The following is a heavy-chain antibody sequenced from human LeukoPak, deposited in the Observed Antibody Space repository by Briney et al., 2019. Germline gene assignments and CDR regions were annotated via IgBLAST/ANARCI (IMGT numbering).Heavy chain of an antibody. CDR3: ARLATKSYYDILTGYYYFDY. V-gene: IGHV3-74*01. CDR1: GFTFSSYW. CDR2: INSDGSST. D-gene: IGHD3-9*01. Sequence: WGSLRLSCAASGFTFSSYWMHWVRQAPGKGLVWVSRINSDGSSTSYADSVKCRFTISRDNAKNTLYLQMNRLRAEDTAVYYCARLATKSYYDILTGYYYFDYWGQGTLVTVSS. J-gene: IGHJ4*02.